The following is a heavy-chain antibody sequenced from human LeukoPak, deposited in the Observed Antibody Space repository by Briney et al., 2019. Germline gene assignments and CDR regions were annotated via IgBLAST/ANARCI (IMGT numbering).Heavy chain of an antibody. CDR3: AKRGVVIRVVLVGFHKEAYYFDS. Sequence: GGSLRLSCEVSGITLSNYGMSWVRQAPGKGLEWVAGISGSGGGTVYADSVKGRFTISRDNPKSTLYLQMNSLRAEDTAVYFCAKRGVVIRVVLVGFHKEAYYFDSWGQGALVTVSS. CDR2: ISGSGGGT. D-gene: IGHD3-10*01. V-gene: IGHV3-23*01. J-gene: IGHJ4*02. CDR1: GITLSNYG.